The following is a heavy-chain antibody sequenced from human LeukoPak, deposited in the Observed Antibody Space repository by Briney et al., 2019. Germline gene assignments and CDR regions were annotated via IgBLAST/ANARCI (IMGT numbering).Heavy chain of an antibody. V-gene: IGHV3-33*08. CDR2: IWYDGSNK. CDR1: GFTVSSNY. CDR3: ARSGIVVVAFDY. D-gene: IGHD2-15*01. J-gene: IGHJ4*02. Sequence: GGSLRLSCAASGFTVSSNYMSWVRQAPGKGLEWVAVIWYDGSNKYYADSVKGRFTISRDNSKNTLYLQMNSLRAEDTAVYYCARSGIVVVAFDYWGQGTLVTVSS.